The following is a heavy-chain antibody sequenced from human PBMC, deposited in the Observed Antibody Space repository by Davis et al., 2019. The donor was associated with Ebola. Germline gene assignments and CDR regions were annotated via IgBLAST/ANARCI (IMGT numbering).Heavy chain of an antibody. J-gene: IGHJ6*02. CDR3: ARGNYGDYIVLYYYNMDV. CDR2: IYFSGST. Sequence: MPSETLSLTCTVSGGSISGSSYYWGWIRQPPGKGLEWIGSIYFSGSTYYNPSLKSRVTISVDTSKNQFSLKLSSVTAADTAVYYCARGNYGDYIVLYYYNMDVWGQGTTVTVSS. CDR1: GGSISGSSYY. D-gene: IGHD4-17*01. V-gene: IGHV4-39*02.